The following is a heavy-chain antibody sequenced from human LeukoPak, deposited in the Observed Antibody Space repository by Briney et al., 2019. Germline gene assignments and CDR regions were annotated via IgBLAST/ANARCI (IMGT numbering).Heavy chain of an antibody. V-gene: IGHV3-23*01. CDR3: AKDGGSGSYQFDY. D-gene: IGHD3-10*01. CDR2: ISGSGGST. CDR1: GFTFSSYA. J-gene: IGHJ4*02. Sequence: GGSLRLSCAASGFTFSSYAMSWVRQAPGKGLEWVSAISGSGGSTYYADSVKGRLTISRDNDKNTLYLQMNSLRAEDKAVYYCAKDGGSGSYQFDYWGQGTLVTVSS.